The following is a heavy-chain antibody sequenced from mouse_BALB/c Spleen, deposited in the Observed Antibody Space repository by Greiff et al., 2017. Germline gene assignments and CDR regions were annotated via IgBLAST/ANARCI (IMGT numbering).Heavy chain of an antibody. CDR1: GYTFTDYA. CDR3: ARGHRGFAY. V-gene: IGHV1S137*01. D-gene: IGHD3-3*01. CDR2: ISTYYGDA. Sequence: VKLLESGAELVRPGVSVKISCKGSGYTFTDYAMHWVKQSHAKSLEWIGVISTYYGDASYNQKFKGKATMTVDKSSSTAYMELARLTSEDSAIYYCARGHRGFAYWGQGTLVTVSA. J-gene: IGHJ3*01.